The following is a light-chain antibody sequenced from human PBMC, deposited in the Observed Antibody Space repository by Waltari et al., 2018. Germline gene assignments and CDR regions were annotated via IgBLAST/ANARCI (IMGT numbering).Light chain of an antibody. CDR1: QSVGRS. V-gene: IGKV3-20*01. Sequence: EIVLTQSPGTLSLSPGERATLSCRASQSVGRSLAWYQQKPGQAPRLLIYGASNRATGIPDRFSDSGFATDFSLTISRLEPEDFAVYYCQKYESLPATFGQGTKVEIK. CDR3: QKYESLPAT. CDR2: GAS. J-gene: IGKJ1*01.